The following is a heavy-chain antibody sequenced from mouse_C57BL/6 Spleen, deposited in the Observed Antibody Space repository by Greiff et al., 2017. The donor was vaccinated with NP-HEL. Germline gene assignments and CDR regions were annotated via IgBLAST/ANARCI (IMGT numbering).Heavy chain of an antibody. CDR1: GYAFSSYW. CDR3: ARRGIYYYGSSWDYYAMDY. V-gene: IGHV1-80*01. J-gene: IGHJ4*01. D-gene: IGHD1-1*01. Sequence: VQLQQSGAELVKPGASVKISCKASGYAFSSYWMNWVKQRPGKGLEWIGQIYPGDGDTNYNGKFKGKATLTADKSSSTAYMQLSSLTSEDSAVYFCARRGIYYYGSSWDYYAMDYWGQGTSVTVSS. CDR2: IYPGDGDT.